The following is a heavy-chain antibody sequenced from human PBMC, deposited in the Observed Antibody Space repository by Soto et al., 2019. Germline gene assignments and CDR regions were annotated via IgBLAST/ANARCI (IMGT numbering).Heavy chain of an antibody. J-gene: IGHJ4*02. CDR3: ARIDHGENY. CDR1: GFTVSSNY. CDR2: IYSDGDSVFYSGGGT. V-gene: IGHV3-66*01. Sequence: HPGGSLRLSCVASGFTVSSNYMSWVRQAPGKGLDWVSVIYSDGDSVFYSGGGTYYADSVKGRFTISRDNSKNTVYLQMNSLRAEDTAVYYCARIDHGENYWGQGTLVTVSS. D-gene: IGHD4-17*01.